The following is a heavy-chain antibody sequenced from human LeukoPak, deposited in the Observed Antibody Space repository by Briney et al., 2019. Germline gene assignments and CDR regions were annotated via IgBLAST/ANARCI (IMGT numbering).Heavy chain of an antibody. CDR2: IYYSGST. J-gene: IGHJ4*02. Sequence: SETLSLTCTVSGGSISSSSYYWGWIRQPPGKGLEWIGSIYYSGSTYYNPSLKSRVTISVDTSKNHFSLKLSPVTAADTAVYYCARQRLHWVFRGQGTLVTVSS. CDR3: ARQRLHWVF. D-gene: IGHD2-15*01. CDR1: GGSISSSSYY. V-gene: IGHV4-39*01.